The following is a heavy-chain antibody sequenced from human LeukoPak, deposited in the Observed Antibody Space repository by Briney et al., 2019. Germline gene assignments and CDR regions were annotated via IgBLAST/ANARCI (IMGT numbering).Heavy chain of an antibody. Sequence: PGGSLRLSCAASGFTFSSYDIHWVRQAPGKGLEWVAFIRYDGSNKYYADSVRGRFTISRDNSKNTLYLQMNSLRAEDTAVYYCKKVDFLITMIVVVISGYYYYYMDVWGKGTTVTVSS. CDR1: GFTFSSYD. J-gene: IGHJ6*03. V-gene: IGHV3-30*02. D-gene: IGHD3-22*01. CDR2: IRYDGSNK. CDR3: KKVDFLITMIVVVISGYYYYYMDV.